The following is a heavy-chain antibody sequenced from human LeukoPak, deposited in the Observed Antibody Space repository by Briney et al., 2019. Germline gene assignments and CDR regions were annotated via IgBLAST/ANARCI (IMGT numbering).Heavy chain of an antibody. D-gene: IGHD5-24*01. J-gene: IGHJ4*02. CDR3: ARGLDGAKDRKRFDY. CDR2: ISSSGSNI. CDR1: GFTFSSYE. Sequence: GGSLRLFCAASGFTFSSYEMNWVRQAPGKGLEWLSYISSSGSNIYYADSVKGRFTISRDNAKNSLYLQMNSLRAEDTAVYYCARGLDGAKDRKRFDYWGQGTLVTASS. V-gene: IGHV3-48*03.